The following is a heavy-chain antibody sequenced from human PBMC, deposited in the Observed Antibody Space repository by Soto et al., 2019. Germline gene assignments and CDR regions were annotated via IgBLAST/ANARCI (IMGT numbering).Heavy chain of an antibody. D-gene: IGHD3-3*01. CDR1: GFTFSSYA. Sequence: EVQLLESGGGLVQPGGSLRLSCAASGFTFSSYAMSWVRQAPGKGLEWVSAISGSGGSTYYADSVKGRFTISRDNSKNTLYLQMNSLRAEDTAVYYCAKDKVSDFWSGYPISYYYYGMDVWGQGTTVTVSS. CDR2: ISGSGGST. V-gene: IGHV3-23*01. CDR3: AKDKVSDFWSGYPISYYYYGMDV. J-gene: IGHJ6*02.